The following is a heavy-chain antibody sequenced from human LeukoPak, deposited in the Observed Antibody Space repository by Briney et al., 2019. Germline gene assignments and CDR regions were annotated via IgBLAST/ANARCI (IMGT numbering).Heavy chain of an antibody. V-gene: IGHV3-23*01. CDR1: GFTFSSFA. J-gene: IGHJ4*02. CDR2: ISASGGST. D-gene: IGHD3-9*01. CDR3: ARDQDDPLRYFDWLGEYYFDY. Sequence: PGGSLRLSCAASGFTFSSFAMSWVRQAPGKGLEWVSAISASGGSTYYADSVKGRFTISRDNSKNSLYLQMNSLRAEDTAVYYCARDQDDPLRYFDWLGEYYFDYWGQGTLVTVSS.